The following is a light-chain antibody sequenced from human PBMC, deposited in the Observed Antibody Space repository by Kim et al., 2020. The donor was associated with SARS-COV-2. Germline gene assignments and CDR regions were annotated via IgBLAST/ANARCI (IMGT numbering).Light chain of an antibody. CDR2: EDN. J-gene: IGLJ3*02. CDR1: SGGIASNY. CDR3: QSYDSSSWV. V-gene: IGLV6-57*02. Sequence: GTTVPSTCTGSSGGIASNYVQWYQQRPGSAPTTVIDEDNQSPSGGPDRFSGSIDSSSNSASLTIAGLNTEDDADYYCQSYDSSSWVFGGGTQLTVL.